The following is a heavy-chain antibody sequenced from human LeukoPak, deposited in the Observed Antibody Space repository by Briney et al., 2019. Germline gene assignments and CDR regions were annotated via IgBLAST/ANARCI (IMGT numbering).Heavy chain of an antibody. V-gene: IGHV3-33*01. J-gene: IGHJ5*02. Sequence: ARSPRLSCAASGLTFSSYGMHWVRQAPGKGLEWVAVIWYDGSNKYYADSVKGRFTISRDNSKNTLYLQVSSLRADDTAVYYCARDMGTTRLDLWGQGTLVTVSS. CDR2: IWYDGSNK. CDR1: GLTFSSYG. D-gene: IGHD1-1*01. CDR3: ARDMGTTRLDL.